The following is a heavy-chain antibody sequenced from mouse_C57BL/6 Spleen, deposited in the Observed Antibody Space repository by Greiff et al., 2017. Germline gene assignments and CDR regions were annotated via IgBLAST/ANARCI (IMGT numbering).Heavy chain of an antibody. CDR1: GYTFTTYW. D-gene: IGHD2-4*01. CDR2: INPSSGYT. CDR3: ARTWYDYDVESLDY. V-gene: IGHV1-7*01. Sequence: QVQLQQSGAELAKPGASVKLSCTASGYTFTTYWMHLVKQRPGPGLEWIGYINPSSGYTKYYQTFQDKAPLTADKSSSTAYMQLSSLTYDEAAVYYCARTWYDYDVESLDYWGQGTTLTVSS. J-gene: IGHJ2*01.